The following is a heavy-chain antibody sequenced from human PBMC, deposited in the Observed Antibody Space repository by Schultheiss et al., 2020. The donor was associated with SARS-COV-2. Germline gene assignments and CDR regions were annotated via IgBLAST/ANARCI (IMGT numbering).Heavy chain of an antibody. Sequence: SETLSLTCDVSGGSVSDHNWWGWVRQPPGKGLEWIGEIFHSGSTNYNPSLQSRVTISVDTSKNQVSLMLSSVTAADTAVYYCARPNTPPSTYCSGGSCYSLGFDYWGQGTLVTVSS. V-gene: IGHV4-4*02. D-gene: IGHD2-15*01. CDR2: IFHSGST. CDR1: GGSVSDHNW. CDR3: ARPNTPPSTYCSGGSCYSLGFDY. J-gene: IGHJ4*02.